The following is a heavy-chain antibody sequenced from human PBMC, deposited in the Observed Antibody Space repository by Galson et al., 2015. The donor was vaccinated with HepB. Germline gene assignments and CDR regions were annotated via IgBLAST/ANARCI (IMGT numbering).Heavy chain of an antibody. J-gene: IGHJ5*02. CDR3: ARSGTGWAANWLDP. V-gene: IGHV1-2*02. CDR2: MNSQNGAT. D-gene: IGHD6-19*01. CDR1: GYTFTAYY. Sequence: SVKVSCKASGYTFTAYYMHWVRQAPGQGLEWVGWMNSQNGATTYAQKFQGRVTMTSDTSINTAYMDLIGLRSDDTALYFCARSGTGWAANWLDPWGPGTLVTVSS.